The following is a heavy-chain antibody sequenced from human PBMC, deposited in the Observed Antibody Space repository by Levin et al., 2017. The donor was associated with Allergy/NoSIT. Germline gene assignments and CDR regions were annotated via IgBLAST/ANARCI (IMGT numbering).Heavy chain of an antibody. CDR1: GFTFSSYA. D-gene: IGHD6-19*01. J-gene: IGHJ3*02. V-gene: IGHV3-30-3*01. CDR2: ISYDGSNK. Sequence: LSLTCAASGFTFSSYAMHWVRQAPGKGLEWVAVISYDGSNKYYADSVKGRFTISRDNSKNTLYLQMNSLRAEDTAVYYCARSNHSSGFSAFDIWGQGTMVTVSS. CDR3: ARSNHSSGFSAFDI.